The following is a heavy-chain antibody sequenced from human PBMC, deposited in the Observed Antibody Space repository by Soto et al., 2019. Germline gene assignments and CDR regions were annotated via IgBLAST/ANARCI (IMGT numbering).Heavy chain of an antibody. J-gene: IGHJ6*03. V-gene: IGHV4-4*09. Sequence: QVQMQESGPGLVKPSETLSLTCTVSGDSVRNQYWSWIRRPPGRGLGWIGYIYRSGGTKYNPSLKSRLTISVDTSKNQFSLKLSSVTAADTAVYYCARTLDYGHMDVWGKGTTVTVSS. D-gene: IGHD3-16*01. CDR2: IYRSGGT. CDR1: GDSVRNQY. CDR3: ARTLDYGHMDV.